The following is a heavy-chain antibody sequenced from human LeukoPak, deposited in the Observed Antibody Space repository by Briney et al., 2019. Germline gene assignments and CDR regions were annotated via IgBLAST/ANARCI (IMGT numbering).Heavy chain of an antibody. V-gene: IGHV3-48*01. Sequence: PGGSLRLSCSPSGFTFSSSAMNWVRQAPGKGLEWVSYISSGSGTIYYADSVKGRFTISRDNAKNSLYLQMNSLRAEDTAVYYCAKSNRGYSYGSLDYWARESWSPSPQ. CDR3: AKSNRGYSYGSLDY. CDR1: GFTFSSSA. J-gene: IGHJ4*02. CDR2: ISSGSGTI. D-gene: IGHD5-18*01.